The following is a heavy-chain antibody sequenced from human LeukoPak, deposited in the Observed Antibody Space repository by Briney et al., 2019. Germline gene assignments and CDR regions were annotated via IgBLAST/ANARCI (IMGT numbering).Heavy chain of an antibody. CDR1: GFTFSSYG. J-gene: IGHJ4*02. D-gene: IGHD6-25*01. CDR3: VKDHSSGLLG. CDR2: VRYDGGSI. V-gene: IGHV3-30*02. Sequence: GGSLRLSCAASGFTFSSYGMHWVRQAPGKGLEWVAFVRYDGGSIYYVDSVKGRFIISRDNSKDTLYLQMNSLRIEETAVYHCVKDHSSGLLGWGQGTQVTVSS.